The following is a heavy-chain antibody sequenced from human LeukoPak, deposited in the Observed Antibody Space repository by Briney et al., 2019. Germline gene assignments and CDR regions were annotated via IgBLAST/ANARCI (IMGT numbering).Heavy chain of an antibody. CDR1: VYTFTGYY. Sequence: GASVNVSFKASVYTFTGYYMHWVRQAPGQGLEWMGWINPNSGGTNYAQKFHGRVTITRDTSISTAYMELSRLRSDDTAVYYCARTPLRYFDWLLSDIAYWGQGTLVTVSS. J-gene: IGHJ4*02. CDR3: ARTPLRYFDWLLSDIAY. D-gene: IGHD3-9*01. CDR2: INPNSGGT. V-gene: IGHV1-2*02.